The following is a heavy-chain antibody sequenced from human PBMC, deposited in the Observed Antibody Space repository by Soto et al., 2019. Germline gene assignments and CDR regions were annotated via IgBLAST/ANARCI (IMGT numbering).Heavy chain of an antibody. D-gene: IGHD5-18*01. CDR3: AKDGGYSYGYSDY. CDR2: ISGSGGST. CDR1: GLTFSSYA. V-gene: IGHV3-23*01. Sequence: EVQRLESWGVLVQPGGSLRLSCAASGLTFSSYAMSWVRQAPGKGLERVSAISGSGGSTYYADSVKGRFTISRDNSKNTLYLQMNSLRAEDTAVYYCAKDGGYSYGYSDYWGQGTLVTVSS. J-gene: IGHJ4*02.